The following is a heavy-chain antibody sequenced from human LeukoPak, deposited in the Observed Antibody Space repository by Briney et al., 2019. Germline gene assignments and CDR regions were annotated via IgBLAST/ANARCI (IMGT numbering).Heavy chain of an antibody. CDR1: GGSFSGYY. Sequence: PSETLSLTCAVYGGSFSGYYWSWIRQPPGKGLGWIGEINPSGSTNYNPSLKSRVTISVDTSKNQFSLKLSSVTAADTAVYYCAVQNGATTWNWFDPWGQGTLVTVSS. V-gene: IGHV4-34*01. D-gene: IGHD1-26*01. CDR3: AVQNGATTWNWFDP. CDR2: INPSGST. J-gene: IGHJ5*02.